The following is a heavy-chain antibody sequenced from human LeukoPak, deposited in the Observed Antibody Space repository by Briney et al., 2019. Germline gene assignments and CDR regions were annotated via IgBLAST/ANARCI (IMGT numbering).Heavy chain of an antibody. CDR1: GFTFSSYA. CDR2: ISGSGGGT. Sequence: GGSLRLSCAASGFTFSSYAMSWVRQAPEKGLEWVSTISGSGGGTYYADSVKGRFTISRDDSKNTLYLQMHSLRAEDTAVYYCVKDYSTIAAAANPLFDYWGQGALVTVSS. J-gene: IGHJ4*02. D-gene: IGHD6-13*01. CDR3: VKDYSTIAAAANPLFDY. V-gene: IGHV3-23*01.